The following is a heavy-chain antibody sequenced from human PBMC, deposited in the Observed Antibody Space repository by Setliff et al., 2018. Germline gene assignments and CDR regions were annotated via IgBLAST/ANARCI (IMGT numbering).Heavy chain of an antibody. V-gene: IGHV1-18*01. CDR3: ARFGGSCSSSSCYASDL. Sequence: ASVKVSCKASGYTFTNFGFHWLRXAPGQGXXXXXXXXXXXXXXXXXXXFQGXXXVTTDTYTGTGYMELRSLRSDDTAMYFCARFGGSCSSSSCYASDLWGQGTMVTVSS. CDR1: GYTFTNFG. J-gene: IGHJ3*01. D-gene: IGHD2-2*01. CDR2: XXXXXXXX.